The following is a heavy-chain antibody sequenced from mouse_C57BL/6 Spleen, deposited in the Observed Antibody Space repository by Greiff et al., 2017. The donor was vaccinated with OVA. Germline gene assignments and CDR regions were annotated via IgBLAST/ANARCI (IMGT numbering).Heavy chain of an antibody. D-gene: IGHD1-1*01. V-gene: IGHV1-26*01. CDR3: ARWITTVVAGGDYFDY. CDR1: GYTFTDYY. J-gene: IGHJ2*01. Sequence: VQLQQSGPELVKPGASVKISCKASGYTFTDYYMNWVKKSHGKSLEWIGDINPNNGGTSYNQKFKGKATLTVDKSSSTAYMELRSLTSEDSAVYYCARWITTVVAGGDYFDYWGQGTTLTVSS. CDR2: INPNNGGT.